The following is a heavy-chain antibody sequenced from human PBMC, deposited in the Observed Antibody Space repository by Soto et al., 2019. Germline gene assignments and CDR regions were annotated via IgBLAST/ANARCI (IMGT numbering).Heavy chain of an antibody. CDR3: ARENVSCSSTSCYGKEWDPEYSQH. CDR2: IIPIFGTA. J-gene: IGHJ1*01. CDR1: GGTFSSYA. Sequence: QVQLVQSGAEVKKPGSSVKVSCKASGGTFSSYAISWVRQAPGQGLEWMGGIIPIFGTANYAQKFQGRVTITADESTSTAVVELNSLRSEDMAEYDCARENVSCSSTSCYGKEWDPEYSQHWGQGTMVTVSS. D-gene: IGHD2-2*01. V-gene: IGHV1-69*01.